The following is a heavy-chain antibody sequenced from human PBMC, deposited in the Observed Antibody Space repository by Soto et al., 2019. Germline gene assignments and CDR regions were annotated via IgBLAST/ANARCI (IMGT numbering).Heavy chain of an antibody. CDR3: ARGSGIVALPGELEDVNYDY. CDR2: INESGST. V-gene: IGHV4-34*01. J-gene: IGHJ4*02. D-gene: IGHD1-1*01. CDR1: GRSFSGHS. Sequence: QVQLQQWGAGLVKPSETLSLSCAVYGRSFSGHSWAWIRQPPGKGLEWIGEINESGSTYYNPSLKGRITISTDTSKNQFSLKLSSVSAADTAAYFCARGSGIVALPGELEDVNYDYWGQGTLVNVSS.